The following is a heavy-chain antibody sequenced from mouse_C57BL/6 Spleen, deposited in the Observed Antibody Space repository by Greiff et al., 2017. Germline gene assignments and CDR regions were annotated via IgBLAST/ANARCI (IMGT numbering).Heavy chain of an antibody. J-gene: IGHJ2*01. V-gene: IGHV1-50*01. D-gene: IGHD5-1-1*01. CDR3: ARRIPGYFDY. CDR2: IAPSDSYT. Sequence: QWVKQRPGQGLEWIGEIAPSDSYTNYNQKFKGKATLTVDTSSSTAYMQLSSLTSEASAVYYCARRIPGYFDYWGQGTTLTVSS.